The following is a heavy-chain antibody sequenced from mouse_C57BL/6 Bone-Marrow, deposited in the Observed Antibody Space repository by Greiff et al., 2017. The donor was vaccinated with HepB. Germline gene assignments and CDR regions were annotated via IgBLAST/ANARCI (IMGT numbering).Heavy chain of an antibody. J-gene: IGHJ4*01. CDR1: GFSFTSYG. D-gene: IGHD2-12*01. Sequence: VKLVESGPGLVQPSQSLSITCTVSGFSFTSYGVHWVRQSPGKGLEWLGVIWSGGSTDYNAAFISRLSISKDNSKSHVFFKMNSLQADDTAIYYCAAAYYRGYYAMDYWGQGTSVTVSS. V-gene: IGHV2-2*01. CDR2: IWSGGST. CDR3: AAAYYRGYYAMDY.